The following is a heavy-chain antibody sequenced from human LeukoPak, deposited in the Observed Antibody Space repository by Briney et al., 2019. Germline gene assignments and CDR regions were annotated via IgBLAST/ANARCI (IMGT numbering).Heavy chain of an antibody. CDR3: ARGPPPDFDY. Sequence: SETLSLTCTVSGGSISSYYWSWIRQPAGKGLEWIGRIYTSGSTDYNPSLKSRVTMSLDTSKNQFSLRLTSVTAADTAVYYCARGPPPDFDYWGQGVLVTVSS. CDR1: GGSISSYY. V-gene: IGHV4-4*07. J-gene: IGHJ4*02. CDR2: IYTSGST.